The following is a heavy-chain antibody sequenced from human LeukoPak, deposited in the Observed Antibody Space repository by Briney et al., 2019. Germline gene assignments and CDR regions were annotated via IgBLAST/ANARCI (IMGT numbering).Heavy chain of an antibody. CDR3: ARDRSDGDYYFDY. CDR1: GFTFSDYA. V-gene: IGHV3-48*04. D-gene: IGHD4-17*01. Sequence: GGSLRLSCAASGFTFSDYAMNWVRQAPGKGLEWVSYISTSTTTIYYADSVKGRFTISRDNAKNSLYLQMNSLRAEDTAVYYCARDRSDGDYYFDYWGQGTLVTVSS. CDR2: ISTSTTTI. J-gene: IGHJ4*02.